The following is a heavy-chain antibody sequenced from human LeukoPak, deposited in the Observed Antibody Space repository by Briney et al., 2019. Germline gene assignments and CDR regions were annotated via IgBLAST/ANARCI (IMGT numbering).Heavy chain of an antibody. D-gene: IGHD3-10*01. CDR2: ISSSSSYI. CDR1: GFTFSSYS. Sequence: GESLKISCAASGFTFSSYSMNWVRQAPGKGLEWVSSISSSSSYIYYADSVKGRFTISRDNAKNSLYLQMNSLRAEDTAVYYCARPTGGPMVQGVINAFDIWGQGTMVTVSS. J-gene: IGHJ3*02. CDR3: ARPTGGPMVQGVINAFDI. V-gene: IGHV3-21*01.